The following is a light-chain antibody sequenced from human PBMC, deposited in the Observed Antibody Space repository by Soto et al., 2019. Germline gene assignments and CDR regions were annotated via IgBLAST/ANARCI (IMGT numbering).Light chain of an antibody. V-gene: IGLV1-51*01. CDR3: EAWDSSLSAGV. CDR1: RSNIGNNY. J-gene: IGLJ3*02. CDR2: DND. Sequence: QSVLAQPPSVSAAPGQKVTVSCSGSRSNIGNNYVSWYQHLPGTAPKLLIYDNDKRPSGIPDRFSASKSGTSATLGITGLXTGDEADYYCEAWDSSLSAGVFGGGTRSPS.